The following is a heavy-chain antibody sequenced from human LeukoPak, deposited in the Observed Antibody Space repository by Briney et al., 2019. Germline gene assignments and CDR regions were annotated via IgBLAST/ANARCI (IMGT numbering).Heavy chain of an antibody. CDR1: GFSFSIYN. J-gene: IGHJ3*02. Sequence: KAGGSLRLSCAASGFSFSIYNMNWVRQSPGKALEWVSSISTSSGYIRYADSLEGRFTVSRDNTKKSLYLQMNSLRADDTAVYYCARSPKTRGYSYGFDAFDMWGQGTLVTVSS. CDR3: ARSPKTRGYSYGFDAFDM. D-gene: IGHD5-18*01. V-gene: IGHV3-21*01. CDR2: ISTSSGYI.